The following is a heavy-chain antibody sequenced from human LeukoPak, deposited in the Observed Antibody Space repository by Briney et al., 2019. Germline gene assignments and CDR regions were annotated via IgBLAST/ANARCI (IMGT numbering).Heavy chain of an antibody. D-gene: IGHD1-1*01. CDR3: TRSSGHTYGNYYYYYMDV. V-gene: IGHV3-48*04. CDR2: ISSSGRTI. J-gene: IGHJ6*03. Sequence: GGSLRLSCAASGFTFSSYAMSWVRQAPGKGLEWVSYISSSGRTIHYADSVKGRFTISRDNAKNSLYLQMNSLRAEDTAVYYCTRSSGHTYGNYYYYYMDVWGKGTTVTISS. CDR1: GFTFSSYA.